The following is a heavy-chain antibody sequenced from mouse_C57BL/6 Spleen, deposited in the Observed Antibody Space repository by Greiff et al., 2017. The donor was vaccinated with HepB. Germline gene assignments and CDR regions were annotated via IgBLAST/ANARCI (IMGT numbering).Heavy chain of an antibody. D-gene: IGHD1-1*01. V-gene: IGHV1-59*01. CDR1: GYTFTSYW. Sequence: QVHVKQPGAELVRPGTSVKLSCKASGYTFTSYWMHWVKQRPGQGLEWIGVIDPSDSYTNYNQKFKGKATLTVDTSSSTAYMQLSSLTSEDSAVYYCARRRITPRSFDYWGQGTTLTVSS. J-gene: IGHJ2*01. CDR3: ARRRITPRSFDY. CDR2: IDPSDSYT.